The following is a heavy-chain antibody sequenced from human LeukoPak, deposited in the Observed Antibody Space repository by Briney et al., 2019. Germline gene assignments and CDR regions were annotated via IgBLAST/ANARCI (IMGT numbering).Heavy chain of an antibody. J-gene: IGHJ4*02. CDR1: GYTFTSYG. D-gene: IGHD3-10*01. V-gene: IGHV1-2*02. Sequence: GASVKVSCKASGYTFTSYGISWVRQAPGQGLEWMGWINPNSGGTNYAQKFQGRVTMTRDTSISTAYMELSRLRSDDTAVYYCARAVFRAAVSGYWGQGTLVTVSS. CDR2: INPNSGGT. CDR3: ARAVFRAAVSGY.